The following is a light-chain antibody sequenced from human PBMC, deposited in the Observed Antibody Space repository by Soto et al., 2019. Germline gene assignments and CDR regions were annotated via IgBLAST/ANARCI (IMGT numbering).Light chain of an antibody. J-gene: IGKJ1*01. V-gene: IGKV3-20*01. CDR2: GAS. CDR1: QSVSSIY. CDR3: QQRGSSLL. Sequence: EIVLTQSPGTLSLSPGERATLSCRASQSVSSIYFAWYQQKPGQAPRLLINGASSRATGIPDRFSGSGSGTDFTLTISRLEPEDSAVYYCQQRGSSLLFGQGTKVEVK.